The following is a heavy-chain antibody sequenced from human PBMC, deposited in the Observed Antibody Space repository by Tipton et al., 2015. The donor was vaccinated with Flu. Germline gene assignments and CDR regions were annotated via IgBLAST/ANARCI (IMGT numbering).Heavy chain of an antibody. CDR3: AGDHSLGMPEYFEY. J-gene: IGHJ4*02. D-gene: IGHD2-2*01. V-gene: IGHV4-59*12. Sequence: TLSLTCTVSGGVFSSYYWNWIRQPPGKGLEWIGYIYNNQYTKYNPSLKSRVTVSVDPSMSQFSLRLTSVTAADTSVYYCAGDHSLGMPEYFEYWGRGILGTASS. CDR2: IYNNQYT. CDR1: GGVFSSYY.